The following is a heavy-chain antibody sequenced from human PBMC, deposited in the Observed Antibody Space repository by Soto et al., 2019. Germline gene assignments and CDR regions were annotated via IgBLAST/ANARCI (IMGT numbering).Heavy chain of an antibody. CDR1: GGTFSSYA. CDR3: ARVLSHYYYGMDV. Sequence: SVKVSCKASGGTFSSYAISWVRQAPGQGLEWMGGIIPIFGTANYAQKFQGRVTITADKSTSTAYMELSSLRSEDTAVYYCARVLSHYYYGMDVWGQGTTVTVSS. CDR2: IIPIFGTA. J-gene: IGHJ6*02. V-gene: IGHV1-69*06.